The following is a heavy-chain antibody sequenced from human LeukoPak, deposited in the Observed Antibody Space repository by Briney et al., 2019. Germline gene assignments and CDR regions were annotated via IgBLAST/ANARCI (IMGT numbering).Heavy chain of an antibody. V-gene: IGHV1-18*01. CDR1: GYKFTNYG. Sequence: GASVRVSCKASGYKFTNYGINWVRQAPGQGLEWMGWINGHNGKSNYSQKFQDRVTMTTDTSTSTAYMELRSLRYDDTAVYYCAKGDYRNWGQGTLVTVSS. D-gene: IGHD4-11*01. CDR3: AKGDYRN. CDR2: INGHNGKS. J-gene: IGHJ4*02.